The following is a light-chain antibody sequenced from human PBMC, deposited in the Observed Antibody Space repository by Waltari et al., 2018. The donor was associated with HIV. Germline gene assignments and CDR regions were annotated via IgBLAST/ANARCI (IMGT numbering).Light chain of an antibody. J-gene: IGKJ4*01. Sequence: EIVLTQSPGTLSLSPGDRATLPCRASQSVDRRLLAWYQQKPGQPPRLLIYDASNRAPGIPDRFGGSGSGADFTLTISRLEPEDFALYYCHQYGSFPLTFGGGTKVEI. CDR2: DAS. V-gene: IGKV3-20*01. CDR1: QSVDRRL. CDR3: HQYGSFPLT.